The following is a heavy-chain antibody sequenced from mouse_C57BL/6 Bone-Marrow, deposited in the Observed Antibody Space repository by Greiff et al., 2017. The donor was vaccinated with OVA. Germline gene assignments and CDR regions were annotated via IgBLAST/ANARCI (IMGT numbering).Heavy chain of an antibody. V-gene: IGHV1-4*01. CDR2: INPSSGYT. J-gene: IGHJ2*01. CDR3: AREVYYFDY. Sequence: QVHVKQSGAELARPGASVKMSCKASGYTFTSYTMHWVKQRPGQGLEWIGYINPSSGYTKYNQKFKDKATLTADKYSSTAYIQLSSLTSEDSAVYYCAREVYYFDYWGQGTTLTVSS. CDR1: GYTFTSYT.